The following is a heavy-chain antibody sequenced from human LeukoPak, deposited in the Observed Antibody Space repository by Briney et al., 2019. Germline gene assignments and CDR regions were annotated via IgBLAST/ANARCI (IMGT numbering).Heavy chain of an antibody. V-gene: IGHV3-21*01. CDR1: GFTFSDYS. CDR2: ISSTGSYI. D-gene: IGHD1-26*01. Sequence: PGGSLRLSCAASGFTFSDYSMNWVRRAPGKGLQWVSSISSTGSYIYYADSVKGRFTISRDNAKNSLYLQMNSLRAEDTAVYYCARSKNSGSYARPLDYWGQGTLVTVSS. J-gene: IGHJ4*02. CDR3: ARSKNSGSYARPLDY.